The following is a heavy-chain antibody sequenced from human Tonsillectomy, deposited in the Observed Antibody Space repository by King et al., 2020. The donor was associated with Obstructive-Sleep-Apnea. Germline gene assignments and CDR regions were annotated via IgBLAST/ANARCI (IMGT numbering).Heavy chain of an antibody. Sequence: VQLVESGGGVVQPGRSLRLSCAPSGFTFSSYAMHWVRQAPGKGLEWVAVKSYDGSNKYYAESVKGRFTISRDNSKNTLYLQMNSLRAEDTAVYYCARARGNYYDSSGYPYYFDYWGQGTLVTVSS. V-gene: IGHV3-30*04. CDR2: KSYDGSNK. D-gene: IGHD3-22*01. J-gene: IGHJ4*02. CDR1: GFTFSSYA. CDR3: ARARGNYYDSSGYPYYFDY.